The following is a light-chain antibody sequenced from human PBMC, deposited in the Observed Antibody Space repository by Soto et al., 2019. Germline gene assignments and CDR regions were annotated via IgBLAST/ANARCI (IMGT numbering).Light chain of an antibody. CDR1: QRVSSN. CDR2: GAS. Sequence: EIVMTQSPATLSVSPGERATLSCRASQRVSSNLAWYQQKPGQAPSLLIYGASTRSTSIPARCSGGGSGTEFTLTISSLQSEDFAVYHCQQYNNWSPGTFGQGTKVDIK. V-gene: IGKV3-15*01. CDR3: QQYNNWSPGT. J-gene: IGKJ1*01.